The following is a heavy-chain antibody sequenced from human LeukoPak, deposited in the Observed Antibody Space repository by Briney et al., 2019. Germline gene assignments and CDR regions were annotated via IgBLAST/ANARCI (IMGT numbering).Heavy chain of an antibody. D-gene: IGHD3-22*01. CDR1: GGSISSYY. CDR2: IYYSGST. CDR3: ARSGNYYDSSGYTD. Sequence: SETVSLTCTVSGGSISSYYWSWIRQPPGKGLEWIGYIYYSGSTNYNPSLKSRVTISVDTSKNQFSLKLSSVTAADTAVYYCARSGNYYDSSGYTDWGQGTLVTVSS. J-gene: IGHJ4*02. V-gene: IGHV4-59*08.